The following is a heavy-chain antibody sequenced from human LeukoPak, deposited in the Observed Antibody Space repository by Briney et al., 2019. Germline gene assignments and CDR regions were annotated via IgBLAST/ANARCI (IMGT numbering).Heavy chain of an antibody. CDR1: GFTASSNY. CDR2: LYSGGGT. V-gene: IGHV3-66*01. Sequence: GGSLRLSCAVSGFTASSNYMSWVRQAPGKGLEWVSILYSGGGTYYADSVKGRFTISRDNSKNTLYLQMNSLRAEDTAVYYCARDMVEYGDLYGMDVWGQGTTVTVSS. J-gene: IGHJ6*02. CDR3: ARDMVEYGDLYGMDV. D-gene: IGHD4-17*01.